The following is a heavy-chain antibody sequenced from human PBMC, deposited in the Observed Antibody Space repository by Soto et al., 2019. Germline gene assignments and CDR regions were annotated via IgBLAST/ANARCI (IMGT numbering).Heavy chain of an antibody. V-gene: IGHV3-23*01. J-gene: IGHJ6*02. Sequence: PGGSLRLSCAASGFTFSSYAMSWVRQAPGKGLEWVSAISGSGGSTYYADSVKGRFTISRDNSKNTLYLQMNSLRAEDTAVYYCAKGQALNYYDSSGYYYNYYYYGMDVWGQGTTVTVSS. CDR2: ISGSGGST. D-gene: IGHD3-22*01. CDR1: GFTFSSYA. CDR3: AKGQALNYYDSSGYYYNYYYYGMDV.